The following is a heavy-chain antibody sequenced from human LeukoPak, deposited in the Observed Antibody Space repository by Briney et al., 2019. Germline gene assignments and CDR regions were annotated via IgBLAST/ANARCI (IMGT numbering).Heavy chain of an antibody. Sequence: GGSLRLSCAASGFIFSSYAMSWVRQAPGKGLEWVSAISSSGGSTYYADSVKGRFTISRDNSKNTLYLQMNSLRAEDTAVYYCAKGYCSGGSCYSGLFDYWGQGTLVTVST. D-gene: IGHD2-15*01. CDR1: GFIFSSYA. J-gene: IGHJ4*02. CDR2: ISSSGGST. V-gene: IGHV3-23*01. CDR3: AKGYCSGGSCYSGLFDY.